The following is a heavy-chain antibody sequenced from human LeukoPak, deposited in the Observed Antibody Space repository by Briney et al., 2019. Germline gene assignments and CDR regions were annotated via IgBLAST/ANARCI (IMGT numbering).Heavy chain of an antibody. CDR2: ISYDGSNK. CDR3: ARSSYYDSIGYYSPHFDY. Sequence: PGRSLRLSCAASGFTFSSYAMHWVRQAPGKGLEWVAVISYDGSNKYYADSMKGRFTISRDNSKGTLYLQMNSLRAEDTAVYYCARSSYYDSIGYYSPHFDYWGQGTLVTVSS. CDR1: GFTFSSYA. D-gene: IGHD3-22*01. V-gene: IGHV3-30-3*01. J-gene: IGHJ4*02.